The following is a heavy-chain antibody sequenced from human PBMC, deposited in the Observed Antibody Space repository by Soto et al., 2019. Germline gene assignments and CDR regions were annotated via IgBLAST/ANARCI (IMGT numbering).Heavy chain of an antibody. V-gene: IGHV3-33*01. CDR2: IWHDGSNE. CDR1: GFPFNNYA. D-gene: IGHD3-3*01. Sequence: GGSLRLSCAASGFPFNNYAMHWVRQAPGKGLEWVAVIWHDGSNEHYADSVKGRFRIARDNSNNTLYLQMTAADTAIYYCATRITVFGLLIPPFDPWGQGTQVTVSS. CDR3: ATRITVFGLLIPPFDP. J-gene: IGHJ5*02.